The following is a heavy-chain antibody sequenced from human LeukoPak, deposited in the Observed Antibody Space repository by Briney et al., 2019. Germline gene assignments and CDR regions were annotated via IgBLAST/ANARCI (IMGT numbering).Heavy chain of an antibody. CDR3: ARDSGTTGEVKFDP. D-gene: IGHD3-10*01. CDR1: GGSVSSYY. CDR2: IYYTGST. V-gene: IGHV4-59*02. Sequence: PSETLSRTGTGSGGSVSSYYWNWIRQPPGKGLEWMGYIYYTGSTNYNPSLKSRVTISVDTSKNQFSLKLSSVTAADTAVYYCARDSGTTGEVKFDPWGQGTLVTVSS. J-gene: IGHJ5*02.